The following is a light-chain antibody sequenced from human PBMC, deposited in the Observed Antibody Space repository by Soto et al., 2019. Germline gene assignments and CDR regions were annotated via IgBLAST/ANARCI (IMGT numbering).Light chain of an antibody. V-gene: IGKV3-11*01. CDR1: HRGSSY. J-gene: IGKJ5*01. Sequence: ILTTQSPATLSVSPGESATLSCSASHRGSSYLAWYQQRPGQAPRLLIYGASSRATGIPDRFSGSGSGTDFTLPISTLDPEDFVGDYCQQSSNWPITFGQGPRLEI. CDR2: GAS. CDR3: QQSSNWPIT.